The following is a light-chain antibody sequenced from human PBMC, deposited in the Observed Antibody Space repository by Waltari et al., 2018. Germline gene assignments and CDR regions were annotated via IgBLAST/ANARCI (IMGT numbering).Light chain of an antibody. CDR3: QHYDNFPLART. CDR2: DSS. V-gene: IGKV1-33*01. CDR1: QDIRHF. J-gene: IGKJ1*01. Sequence: IQMTQSPSSLSASVGDRVTITCQASQDIRHFLHWYQQKPGKAPNLLIHDSSNLETGVPSRFSGSGAGTDFTLTISTLQPEDIGTYYCQHYDNFPLARTFGQGTKVEIK.